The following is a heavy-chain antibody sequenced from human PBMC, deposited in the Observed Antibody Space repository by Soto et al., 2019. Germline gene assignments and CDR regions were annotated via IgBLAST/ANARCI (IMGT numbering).Heavy chain of an antibody. J-gene: IGHJ6*02. Sequence: CEGSGYSFINYLIAWVRQMPGKGLEWMGRIDPSESNTIYSPSFQGHVTISGDKSFSTTYLQWSSLTASDTAVYYCASRVPRPDYDFWSGRYYYYYGMDVWGQGTTVTVSS. CDR2: IDPSESNT. CDR3: ASRVPRPDYDFWSGRYYYYYGMDV. CDR1: GYSFINYL. D-gene: IGHD3-3*01. V-gene: IGHV5-10-1*01.